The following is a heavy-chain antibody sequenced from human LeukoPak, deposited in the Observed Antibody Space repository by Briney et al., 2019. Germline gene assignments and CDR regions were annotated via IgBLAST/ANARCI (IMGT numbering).Heavy chain of an antibody. D-gene: IGHD3-9*01. CDR1: EGTFTSYD. V-gene: IGHV1-8*03. Sequence: ASVKVSCKASEGTFTSYDINWVRQATGQGLEWMGWMNPNSGNTGYAQKFQGRVTITRNTSISTAYMELSSLRSEDTAVYYCARYILTGYSNWYDPWGQGTLVTVSS. J-gene: IGHJ5*02. CDR2: MNPNSGNT. CDR3: ARYILTGYSNWYDP.